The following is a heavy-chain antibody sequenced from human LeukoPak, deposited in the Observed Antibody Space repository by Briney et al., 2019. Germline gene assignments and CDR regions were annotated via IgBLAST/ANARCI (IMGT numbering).Heavy chain of an antibody. Sequence: PSETLSLTCDVSGGSISSKNWWSWVRQPPGKGLEWIGSIYHSGSTYYNPSLKSRVTISVDTSKNQFSLKLSSVTAADTAVYYCATISIFGVVMWRRTGMYAFDIWGQGTMVTVSS. J-gene: IGHJ3*02. CDR1: GGSISSKNW. CDR3: ATISIFGVVMWRRTGMYAFDI. V-gene: IGHV4-4*02. CDR2: IYHSGST. D-gene: IGHD3-3*01.